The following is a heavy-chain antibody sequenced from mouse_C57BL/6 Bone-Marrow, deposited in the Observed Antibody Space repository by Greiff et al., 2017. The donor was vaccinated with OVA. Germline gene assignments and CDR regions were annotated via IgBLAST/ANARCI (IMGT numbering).Heavy chain of an antibody. CDR2: IHPNSGST. V-gene: IGHV1-64*01. CDR1: GYTFTSYW. Sequence: QVQLQQPGAELVKPGASVKLSCKASGYTFTSYWMHWVKQRPGQGLEWIGMIHPNSGSTNYNEKFKSKATLTVDKSSSTAYMQLSSLTSEDAAVYYCARSELLGRGLDYWGQGTTLTVSS. D-gene: IGHD4-1*01. CDR3: ARSELLGRGLDY. J-gene: IGHJ2*01.